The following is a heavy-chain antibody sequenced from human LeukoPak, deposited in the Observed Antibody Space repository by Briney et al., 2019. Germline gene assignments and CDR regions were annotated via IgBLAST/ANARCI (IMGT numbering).Heavy chain of an antibody. D-gene: IGHD1-1*01. V-gene: IGHV4-34*01. J-gene: IGHJ4*02. CDR3: ARKLEYFDY. Sequence: SETLSLTCAVYGGSFSGYYWSWIRQPPGKGLEWIGEINHSGSTNYNPSLKSRVTISVDTSKNQFSLKLRSVTAADTAVYYCARKLEYFDYRGQGTLVTVSS. CDR1: GGSFSGYY. CDR2: INHSGST.